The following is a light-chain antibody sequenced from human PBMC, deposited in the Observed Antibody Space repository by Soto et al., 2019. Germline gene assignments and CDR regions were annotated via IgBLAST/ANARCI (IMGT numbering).Light chain of an antibody. CDR2: AVT. Sequence: QSALTQPPSLSGSPGRSVTVSCTGTSRDGGSVNRVSRYQQPPGEAPKLLIYAVTNRPSGVPDRFSGSKSGNTASLTISGLQAEDEADYYCSSFTSSNTYVFGSGTKVTVL. CDR3: SSFTSSNTYV. J-gene: IGLJ1*01. V-gene: IGLV2-18*02. CDR1: SRDGGSVNR.